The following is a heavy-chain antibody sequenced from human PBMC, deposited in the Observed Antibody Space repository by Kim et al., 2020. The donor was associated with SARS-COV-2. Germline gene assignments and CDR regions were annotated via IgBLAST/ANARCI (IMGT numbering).Heavy chain of an antibody. V-gene: IGHV3-30-3*01. CDR2: ISYDGSNK. D-gene: IGHD3-10*01. CDR1: GFTFSSYA. CDR3: ARDGGRSSCGYYGSGSYFTY. Sequence: GGSLRLSCAASGFTFSSYAMHWVRQAPGKGLEWVAVISYDGSNKYYADSVKGRFTISRDNSKNTLYLQMNSLRAEDTAVYYCARDGGRSSCGYYGSGSYFTYWGQGTLVTVSS. J-gene: IGHJ4*02.